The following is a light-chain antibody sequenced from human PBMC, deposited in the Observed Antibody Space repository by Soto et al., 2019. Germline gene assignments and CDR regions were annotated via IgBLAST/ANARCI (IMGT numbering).Light chain of an antibody. CDR2: DAS. CDR1: QTISKD. CDR3: QQYHDWPPWT. V-gene: IGKV3-15*01. Sequence: MTQSPATLSLSPGEKATLSCTASQTISKDLAWYHQKPGQAPRLLLYDASTRATDIPDRLSGSGSGTEFTLTISSLKSEDFAVYYCQQYHDWPPWTFGQGTKV. J-gene: IGKJ1*01.